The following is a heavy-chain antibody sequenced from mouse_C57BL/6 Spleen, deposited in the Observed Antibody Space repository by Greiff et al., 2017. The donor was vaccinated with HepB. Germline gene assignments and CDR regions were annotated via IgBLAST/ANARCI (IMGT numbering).Heavy chain of an antibody. CDR2: INPGSGGT. CDR1: GYAFTNYL. J-gene: IGHJ2*01. Sequence: LVESGAELVRPGTSVKVSCKASGYAFTNYLIEWVKQRPGQGLEWIGVINPGSGGTNYNEKFKGKATLTADKSSSTAYMQLSSLTSEDSAVYFCARWGDGNYDYWGQGTTLTVSS. D-gene: IGHD2-1*01. CDR3: ARWGDGNYDY. V-gene: IGHV1-54*01.